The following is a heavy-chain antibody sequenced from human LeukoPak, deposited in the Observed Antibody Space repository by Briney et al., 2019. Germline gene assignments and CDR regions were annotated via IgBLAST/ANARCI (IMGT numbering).Heavy chain of an antibody. CDR1: GYTFTGYY. CDR3: ARDPYSGSYLSGEGVDY. J-gene: IGHJ4*02. V-gene: IGHV1-2*02. Sequence: ASVKVSCKASGYTFTGYYMRWVRQAPGQGLEWMGWINPNSGGTNYAQKFQGRVTMTRDTSISTAYMELSRLRSDDTAVYYCARDPYSGSYLSGEGVDYWGQGTMVTVSS. D-gene: IGHD1-26*01. CDR2: INPNSGGT.